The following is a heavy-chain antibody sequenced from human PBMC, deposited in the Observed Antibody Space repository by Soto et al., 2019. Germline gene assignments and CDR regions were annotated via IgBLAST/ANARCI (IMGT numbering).Heavy chain of an antibody. Sequence: QVQLVESGGGVVQPGKSVRLSCAASGFIFSNYAMHWVRQAPGKGLEWVADISHDGRNKYHADSVGGRFTISKDNSKNTLYLQMDSLTAEDTALYYCAKLPDTFLGLSVAHDAFAFWGQGTTVTVSS. CDR2: ISHDGRNK. V-gene: IGHV3-30*18. J-gene: IGHJ3*01. CDR1: GFIFSNYA. CDR3: AKLPDTFLGLSVAHDAFAF. D-gene: IGHD2-2*01.